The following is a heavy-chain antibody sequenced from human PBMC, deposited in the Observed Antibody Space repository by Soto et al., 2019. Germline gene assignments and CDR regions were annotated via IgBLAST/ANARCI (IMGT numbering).Heavy chain of an antibody. Sequence: SETLSLTCAVSGGSISSGGYSWGWIRKPPGKGLEWIGSIYYSGSTYYNPSLKSRVTISVDTSKNQFSLKLSSVTAADTAVYYCARLSGGPVSPPMYWGQGTLVTVSS. CDR2: IYYSGST. J-gene: IGHJ4*02. CDR3: ARLSGGPVSPPMY. D-gene: IGHD3-16*01. V-gene: IGHV4-39*07. CDR1: GGSISSGGYS.